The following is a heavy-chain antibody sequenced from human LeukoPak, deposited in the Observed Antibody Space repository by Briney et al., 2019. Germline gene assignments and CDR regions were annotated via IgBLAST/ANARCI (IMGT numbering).Heavy chain of an antibody. CDR1: GWAFSGYY. CDR3: ARAARYSSGRQYFQH. J-gene: IGHJ1*01. CDR2: INHSEST. V-gene: IGHV4-34*01. Sequence: SETLSLTCAVYGWAFSGYYWSGIRQPPGKGLEWIGEINHSESTKYNPSLNSRVTISVETSKNQFSLKLSSVTAADTAVYYCARAARYSSGRQYFQHWGQGTLVTVSS. D-gene: IGHD6-19*01.